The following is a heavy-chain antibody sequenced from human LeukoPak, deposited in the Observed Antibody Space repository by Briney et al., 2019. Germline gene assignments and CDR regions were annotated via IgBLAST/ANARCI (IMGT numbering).Heavy chain of an antibody. J-gene: IGHJ4*02. Sequence: GGSLRLSCAASGSTFSRYWMTWVRQSPGKGLEWVANINQDGGEKYYGDSVTGRFTISRDNAENSLFLQMNSLRADDTGVYYCARAREAPANVFPDHWGQGVVVTVSS. V-gene: IGHV3-7*01. CDR1: GSTFSRYW. CDR3: ARAREAPANVFPDH. D-gene: IGHD2-15*01. CDR2: INQDGGEK.